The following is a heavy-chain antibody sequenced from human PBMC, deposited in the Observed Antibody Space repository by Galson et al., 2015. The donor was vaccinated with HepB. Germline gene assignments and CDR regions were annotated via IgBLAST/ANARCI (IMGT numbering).Heavy chain of an antibody. CDR3: ARGSSFYNY. J-gene: IGHJ4*02. V-gene: IGHV4-4*07. Sequence: SETLSLTCTVSGGSLSSYYWSWIRQPAGKRLEFIGRIYTSGSTNYNPSLKSRVTMSIDTSKNQFSLNLSSVTAADTALYYCARGSSFYNYWGQGTLVTVSS. CDR1: GGSLSSYY. CDR2: IYTSGST. D-gene: IGHD2-2*01.